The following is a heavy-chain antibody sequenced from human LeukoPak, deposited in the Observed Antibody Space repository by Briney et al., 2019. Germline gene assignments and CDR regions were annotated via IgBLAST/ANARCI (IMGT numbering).Heavy chain of an antibody. Sequence: ASVKVSCKASGYTFTSYGISWVRQAPGQGLEWMGWISAYNGNTNYAQKLQGRVTMTTDTSTSTAYMELRSLRSDDTAVYYCARGPYWYYYDSSGYYDYWGQGTLVTVSS. V-gene: IGHV1-18*01. CDR3: ARGPYWYYYDSSGYYDY. J-gene: IGHJ4*02. CDR2: ISAYNGNT. D-gene: IGHD3-22*01. CDR1: GYTFTSYG.